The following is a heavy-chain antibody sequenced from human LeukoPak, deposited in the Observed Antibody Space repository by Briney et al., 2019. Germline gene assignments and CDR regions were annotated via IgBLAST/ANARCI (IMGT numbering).Heavy chain of an antibody. CDR1: GGSISSYY. CDR2: IYHSGST. D-gene: IGHD2-15*01. J-gene: IGHJ6*02. Sequence: SETLSLTCTVSGGSISSYYWSWIRQPPGKGLEWIGYIYHSGSTNYNPSLKSRVTISVDTSKNQFSLKLSSVTAADTAVYYCASIHPYCSGGSCYDYYGMDVWGQGTTVTVSS. CDR3: ASIHPYCSGGSCYDYYGMDV. V-gene: IGHV4-59*12.